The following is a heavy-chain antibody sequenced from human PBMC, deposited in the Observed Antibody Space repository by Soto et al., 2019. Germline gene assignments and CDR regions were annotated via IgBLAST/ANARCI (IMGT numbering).Heavy chain of an antibody. CDR2: VYHIGSTTST. V-gene: IGHV4-59*01. D-gene: IGHD2-15*01. Sequence: SETLSLTCSVSGDSISGYYWSWIRQSPGKGLQWIGYVYHIGSTTSTNYNPSLSGRVTISVDMSQNQFSLQMYSATAADTAVYFCAKYRRTDAEGYTFDYWGQGALVTVSS. J-gene: IGHJ4*02. CDR1: GDSISGYY. CDR3: AKYRRTDAEGYTFDY.